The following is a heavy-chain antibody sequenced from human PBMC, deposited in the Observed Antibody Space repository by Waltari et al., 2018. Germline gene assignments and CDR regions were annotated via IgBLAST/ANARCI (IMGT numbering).Heavy chain of an antibody. CDR2: VDPEDGET. J-gene: IGHJ1*01. Sequence: EVHLVQSGAEVKRTGATVKISCKASGSTFPEYYLHGVRQAPGKGLEWMGHVDPEDGETEISDKFQGRVAMTADTSTETAYIEVRSLTSDDMAVYYCATKMSDQWLREWGQGTLVTVSS. CDR3: ATKMSDQWLRE. D-gene: IGHD6-19*01. V-gene: IGHV1-69-2*01. CDR1: GSTFPEYY.